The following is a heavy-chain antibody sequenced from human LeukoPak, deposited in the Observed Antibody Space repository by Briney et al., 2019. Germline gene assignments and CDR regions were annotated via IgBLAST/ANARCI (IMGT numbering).Heavy chain of an antibody. J-gene: IGHJ4*02. Sequence: GGSLRLSCAASGFTFSSYEMNWVRQAPGKGLEWVSYISSSGSTIYYADSVKGRFTISRDNAKNSLYLQMNSLRAEDTAVYYCARDAFHLVGARVDYWGQGTLVTVSS. CDR1: GFTFSSYE. CDR3: ARDAFHLVGARVDY. D-gene: IGHD1-26*01. CDR2: ISSSGSTI. V-gene: IGHV3-48*03.